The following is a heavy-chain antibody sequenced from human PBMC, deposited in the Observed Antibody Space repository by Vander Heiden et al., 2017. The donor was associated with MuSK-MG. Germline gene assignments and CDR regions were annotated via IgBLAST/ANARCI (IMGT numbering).Heavy chain of an antibody. D-gene: IGHD3-10*01. CDR1: GYSFTSYW. CDR2: IYPGDSDT. J-gene: IGHJ6*02. CDR3: AMGVRGVIPSRRYYYYGMDV. V-gene: IGHV5-51*01. Sequence: EVQLVQSGAEVKKPGESLKISCKGSGYSFTSYWIGGVRQMPGKGLEWMGIIYPGDSDTRYSPSFQGQVTISADKSISTAYLQWSSLKASDTAMYYCAMGVRGVIPSRRYYYYGMDVWGQGTTVTVSS.